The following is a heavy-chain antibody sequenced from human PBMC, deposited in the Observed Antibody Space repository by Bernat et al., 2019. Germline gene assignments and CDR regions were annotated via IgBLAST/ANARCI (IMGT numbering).Heavy chain of an antibody. CDR3: ARGAAVAGWFDP. CDR1: GGTFSSYT. D-gene: IGHD6-19*01. J-gene: IGHJ5*02. V-gene: IGHV1-69*02. Sequence: QVQLVQSGAEVKKPGSSVKVSCKASGGTFSSYTISWVRQAPGQGLEWMGRIIPILGIANYAQKFQGRVTITADKSTSTAYMELSSLRSEDTAVYYCARGAAVAGWFDPWGQGTLVTVSS. CDR2: IIPILGIA.